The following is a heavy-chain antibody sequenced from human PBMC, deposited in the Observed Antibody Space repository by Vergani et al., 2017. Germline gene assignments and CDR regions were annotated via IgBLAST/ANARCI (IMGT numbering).Heavy chain of an antibody. CDR1: GVSVTDYN. CDR2: LSTTGGA. CDR3: AGDTHSWQRADR. D-gene: IGHD6-13*01. J-gene: IGHJ5*02. V-gene: IGHV4-59*02. Sequence: QAQLQESGPGLVKPSETLSPTCHVFGVSVTDYNCNWIRQAPGKGLEWIGSLSTTGGATHAGHHPSLKSRVSISVDTSTSQFSLRLTSVTPAGSAIYYCAGDTHSWQRADRWGQGLLVSVSS.